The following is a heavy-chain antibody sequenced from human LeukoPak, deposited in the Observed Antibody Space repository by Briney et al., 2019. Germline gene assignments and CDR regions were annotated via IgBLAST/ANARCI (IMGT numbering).Heavy chain of an antibody. D-gene: IGHD1-26*01. CDR3: ATVVRFISGSYYFDY. CDR2: IIPIFGTA. V-gene: IGHV1-69*06. Sequence: SVKVSCKASGGTFSSYAISWVRQAPGQGLEWMGGIIPIFGTANYAQKFQGRVTMTEDTSTDTAYMELSSLRSEDTAVYYCATVVRFISGSYYFDYWGQGTLVTVSS. CDR1: GGTFSSYA. J-gene: IGHJ4*02.